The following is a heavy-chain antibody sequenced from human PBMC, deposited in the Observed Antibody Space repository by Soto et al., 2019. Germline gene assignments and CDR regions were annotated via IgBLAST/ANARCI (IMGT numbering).Heavy chain of an antibody. CDR2: ISYDGSNK. V-gene: IGHV3-30*18. D-gene: IGHD4-17*01. Sequence: GGSLRLSCAASGFTFSSYGMHWVRQAPGKGLEWVAVISYDGSNKYYADSVKGRFTISRDNSKNTLYLQMNSLRAEDTAVYYCAKELLHTVAYLYYFDYWGQGTLVTVSS. J-gene: IGHJ4*02. CDR3: AKELLHTVAYLYYFDY. CDR1: GFTFSSYG.